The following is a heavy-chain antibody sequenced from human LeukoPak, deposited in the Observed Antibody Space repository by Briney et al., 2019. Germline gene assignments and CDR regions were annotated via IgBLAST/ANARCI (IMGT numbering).Heavy chain of an antibody. CDR1: GFTFSSNG. Sequence: GGSLRLSCAASGFTFSSNGMHWVRQAPGKGLEWVAMIRNHGNDEYHADSVKGRFSVSRDSSKNTMYLHMNSLRAEDTAVYYCAKDASWSLDYWGQGTLVTVSP. D-gene: IGHD6-13*01. CDR3: AKDASWSLDY. CDR2: IRNHGNDE. J-gene: IGHJ4*02. V-gene: IGHV3-30*02.